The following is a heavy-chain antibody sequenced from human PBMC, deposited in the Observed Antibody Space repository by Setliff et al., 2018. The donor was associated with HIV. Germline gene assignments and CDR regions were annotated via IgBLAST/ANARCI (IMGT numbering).Heavy chain of an antibody. D-gene: IGHD2-2*01. Sequence: ASVKVSCKASGYIFTDYYLHWVRQAPGQGLEWMGVINPCGGAADFAQRFRDRLAMTTDTSTSTVFLELSSLRSEDTAIYYCARVYCSTRSCVDEWYFDYWGQGTLVTVSS. V-gene: IGHV1-46*01. CDR1: GYIFTDYY. CDR2: INPCGGAA. J-gene: IGHJ4*02. CDR3: ARVYCSTRSCVDEWYFDY.